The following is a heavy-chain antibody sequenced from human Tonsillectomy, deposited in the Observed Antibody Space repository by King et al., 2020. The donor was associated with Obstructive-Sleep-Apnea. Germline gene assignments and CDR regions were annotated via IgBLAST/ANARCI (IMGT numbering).Heavy chain of an antibody. Sequence: QLVQSGGGLVQPGGSLRLSCAASGFTVNSNYMTWVRQAPGKGLEWVSVIYTGGSTYYADSVKGRFTISRDNSKNTLYLQMNSLRAEDTAVYYCARDRVGTVDGMAVGGQGTAVTVSS. CDR3: ARDRVGTVDGMAV. J-gene: IGHJ6*02. V-gene: IGHV3-66*01. D-gene: IGHD4-23*01. CDR2: IYTGGST. CDR1: GFTVNSNY.